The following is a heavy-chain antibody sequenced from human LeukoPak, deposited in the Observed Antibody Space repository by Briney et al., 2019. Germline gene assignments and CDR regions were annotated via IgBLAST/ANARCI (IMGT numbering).Heavy chain of an antibody. CDR2: ICTSGST. Sequence: PSETLSLTCTVSGGSISSYYWSWIRQPPGKGLEWIGYICTSGSTNYNPSLKSRVTMSVDTSKNQFSLKLSSVTAADTAVYYCARGVAASTGYYYYYGMDVWGQGTTVTVSS. CDR1: GGSISSYY. D-gene: IGHD2-15*01. V-gene: IGHV4-4*09. J-gene: IGHJ6*02. CDR3: ARGVAASTGYYYYYGMDV.